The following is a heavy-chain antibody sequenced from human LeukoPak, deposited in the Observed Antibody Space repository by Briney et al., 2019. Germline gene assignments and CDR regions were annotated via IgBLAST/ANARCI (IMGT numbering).Heavy chain of an antibody. CDR1: GFTFSSYA. Sequence: GGSLRLSCAASGFTFSSYAMSWVRQAPGKGLEWVSAISGSGGSTYYADSVKGRFTISRDNSKNTLYLQMNSLRAEDTAVYYCAKGILTETHGISWDPFDYWGQGALVTVSS. D-gene: IGHD6-13*01. J-gene: IGHJ4*02. CDR2: ISGSGGST. V-gene: IGHV3-23*01. CDR3: AKGILTETHGISWDPFDY.